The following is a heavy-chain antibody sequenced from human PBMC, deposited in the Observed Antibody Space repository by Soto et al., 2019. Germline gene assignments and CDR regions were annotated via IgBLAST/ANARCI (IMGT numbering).Heavy chain of an antibody. CDR1: GGSISSGGYY. CDR3: ARAGGLVATIPVY. D-gene: IGHD5-12*01. J-gene: IGHJ4*02. V-gene: IGHV4-31*03. Sequence: QVQLQESGPGLVKPSQTLSLTCTVSGGSISSGGYYWSWIRQHPGKGLEWIGYIYYSGSTYYNPSLWGRVPISVVTSKNQFSLKLSSVTASDTAVYYCARAGGLVATIPVYWCQGTLVTVSS. CDR2: IYYSGST.